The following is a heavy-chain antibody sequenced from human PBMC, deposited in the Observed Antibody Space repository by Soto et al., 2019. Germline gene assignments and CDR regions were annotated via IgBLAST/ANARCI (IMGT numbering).Heavy chain of an antibody. CDR3: ARDFVTMVRGVTRTSYNWFDP. J-gene: IGHJ5*02. CDR2: ISAYNGNT. CDR1: GYTFTSYG. D-gene: IGHD3-10*01. V-gene: IGHV1-18*01. Sequence: ALVKVSCKASGYTFTSYGISWLRQAPGQGLEWMGWISAYNGNTNYAQKHQGRVTMTTDTSTSTAYMELRSLRSDDTAVYYCARDFVTMVRGVTRTSYNWFDPWGQGTLVTVSS.